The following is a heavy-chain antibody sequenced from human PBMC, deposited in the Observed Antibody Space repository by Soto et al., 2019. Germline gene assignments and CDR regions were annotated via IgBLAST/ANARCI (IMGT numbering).Heavy chain of an antibody. V-gene: IGHV1-3*01. Sequence: ASMKVSCKAFGYIFTSYAMHLVRQAPGQRLEWMGWINAGNGNTKYSQKFQGRVTITRDTSASTVYMELSSLRSEDTAVYYCARVSGWYFLDYWGQGTLVTVSS. CDR2: INAGNGNT. CDR1: GYIFTSYA. D-gene: IGHD6-19*01. CDR3: ARVSGWYFLDY. J-gene: IGHJ4*02.